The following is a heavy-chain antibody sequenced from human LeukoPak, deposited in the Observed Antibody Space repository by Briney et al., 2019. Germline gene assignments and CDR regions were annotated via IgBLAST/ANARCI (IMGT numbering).Heavy chain of an antibody. J-gene: IGHJ5*02. D-gene: IGHD2-8*01. CDR2: INPNSGGT. CDR3: AREGQQNGRGAWFDP. CDR1: GYTFTGYY. Sequence: ASVKVSCKXSGYTFTGYYMHWVRQAPGQGLEWMGWINPNSGGTNYAQKFQGRVTMTRDTSISTAYMELSRLRSDDTAVYYCAREGQQNGRGAWFDPWGQGTLVTVSS. V-gene: IGHV1-2*02.